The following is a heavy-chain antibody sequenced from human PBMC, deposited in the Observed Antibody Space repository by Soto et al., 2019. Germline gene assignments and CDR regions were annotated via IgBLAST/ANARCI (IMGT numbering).Heavy chain of an antibody. V-gene: IGHV1-69*13. Sequence: SVKVSCKASGGTFSSYAISWVRQAPGQGLEWMGGITPIFGTANYAQKFQGRVTITADESTSTAYMELSSLRSEDTAVYYCARSSSYVSYYDYCGMDVWGEGTTVTVSS. CDR2: ITPIFGTA. CDR3: ARSSSYVSYYDYCGMDV. D-gene: IGHD3-16*01. J-gene: IGHJ6*04. CDR1: GGTFSSYA.